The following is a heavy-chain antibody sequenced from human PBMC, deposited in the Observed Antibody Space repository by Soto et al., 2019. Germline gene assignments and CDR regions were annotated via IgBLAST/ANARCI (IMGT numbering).Heavy chain of an antibody. Sequence: SVKVSCKASGGTFSSYAISWVRQAPGQGLEWIGGIIPIFGTANYAQKFQGRVTITADESTSTAYMELSSLRSEDTAVYYCARDPYDSSGYSYYYYYYGMDVWGQGTTVTVSS. CDR2: IIPIFGTA. CDR1: GGTFSSYA. V-gene: IGHV1-69*13. J-gene: IGHJ6*02. CDR3: ARDPYDSSGYSYYYYYYGMDV. D-gene: IGHD3-22*01.